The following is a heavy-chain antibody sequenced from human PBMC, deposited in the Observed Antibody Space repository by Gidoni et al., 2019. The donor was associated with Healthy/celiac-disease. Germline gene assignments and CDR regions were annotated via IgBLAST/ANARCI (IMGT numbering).Heavy chain of an antibody. CDR1: GFTFSSYA. Sequence: EVQLLESGGGLVQPGGSLRLSCAASGFTFSSYAMSWVRQAPGKGLGWVSAISGSGGSTYYADSVKGRFTISRDNSKNTLYLQMNSLRAEDTAVYYCAKRYYDFWSGYDYWGQGTLVTVSS. D-gene: IGHD3-3*01. CDR2: ISGSGGST. V-gene: IGHV3-23*01. CDR3: AKRYYDFWSGYDY. J-gene: IGHJ4*02.